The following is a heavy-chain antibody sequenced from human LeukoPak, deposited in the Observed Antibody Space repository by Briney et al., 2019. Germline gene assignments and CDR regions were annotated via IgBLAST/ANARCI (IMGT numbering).Heavy chain of an antibody. CDR1: GITFRIYH. V-gene: IGHV3-48*01. D-gene: IGHD2-15*01. CDR2: ISTSTSTI. CDR3: ARDRCSGGRCYSLSVGHMDV. Sequence: GGSLRLSCAVSGITFRIYHWNWVRQAPGRGLEWVSFISTSTSTIYYADSVKGRFTISRDDAKNSLYLQMNSLRAEDTALYYCARDRCSGGRCYSLSVGHMDVWGKGTTVTVSS. J-gene: IGHJ6*03.